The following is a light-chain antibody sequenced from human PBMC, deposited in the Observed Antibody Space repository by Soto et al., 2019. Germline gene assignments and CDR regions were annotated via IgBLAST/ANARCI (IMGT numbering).Light chain of an antibody. V-gene: IGLV1-47*01. CDR1: SSNIGSNY. J-gene: IGLJ1*01. CDR3: AAWDNSLSAH. Sequence: QSVLTQPPSASGTPGQRVTISCSGSSSNIGSNYVYWYQQLPGTAPKLLISRNDQRPSGIPDRFSGSKSGTSASLAISGLRPEDEADYYCAAWDNSLSAHFGTGTRSPP. CDR2: RND.